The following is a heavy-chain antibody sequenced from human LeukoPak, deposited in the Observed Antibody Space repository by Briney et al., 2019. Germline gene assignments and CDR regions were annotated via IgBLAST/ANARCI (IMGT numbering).Heavy chain of an antibody. CDR2: ISYDGSNK. Sequence: GGSLRLSCAASGFTFSSYAMHWVRQAPGKGLEWVAVISYDGSNKYYADSVKGRFTISRDNSKNTLYLQMNSLRAEDTAVYYCATHSSSWGQGTLVTVSS. J-gene: IGHJ4*02. V-gene: IGHV3-30*04. CDR1: GFTFSSYA. CDR3: ATHSSS. D-gene: IGHD6-13*01.